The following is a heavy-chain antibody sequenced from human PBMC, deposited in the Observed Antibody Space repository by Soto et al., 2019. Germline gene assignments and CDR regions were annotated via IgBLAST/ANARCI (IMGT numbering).Heavy chain of an antibody. V-gene: IGHV1-3*01. CDR2: INAGNGNT. D-gene: IGHD6-19*01. CDR1: GYTFTSYA. CDR3: ATVSAWYCPDY. J-gene: IGHJ4*02. Sequence: ASVKVSCKASGYTFTSYAMHWVRQAPGQRLEWMGWINAGNGNTKYSQKFQGRVTITRDTSASTVYMELSSLRSEDTAVYYCATVSAWYCPDYWGQGTLVTVSS.